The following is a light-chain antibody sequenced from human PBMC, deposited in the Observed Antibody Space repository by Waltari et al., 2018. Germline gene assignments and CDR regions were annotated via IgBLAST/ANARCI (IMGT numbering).Light chain of an antibody. V-gene: IGLV2-11*01. Sequence: QSALTQPRSVSGSPGQSVTLSSPGTNSDVGLYNYAPWYHHRPAQAPQLVIFDVDKRPSGVPDRFSGSQAGNTASLTISGLQADDEADYYCCSYAGRYTSVFGGGTKVTVL. CDR2: DVD. CDR1: NSDVGLYNY. J-gene: IGLJ2*01. CDR3: CSYAGRYTSV.